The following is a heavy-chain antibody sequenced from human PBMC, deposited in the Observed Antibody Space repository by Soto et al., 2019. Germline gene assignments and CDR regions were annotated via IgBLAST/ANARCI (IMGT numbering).Heavy chain of an antibody. CDR2: IIHRGTT. J-gene: IGHJ4*02. D-gene: IGHD3-3*01. CDR3: ARGRRGFGYIDY. Sequence: SETLSLTCTVSGDSISNSYWSWIRQPPGKRLEWIGYIIHRGTTNYNPSLKSRVTMSLDTSKNQVSLRLTSVTAADTAVYFCARGRRGFGYIDYWGQGTLVTVSS. CDR1: GDSISNSY. V-gene: IGHV4-59*01.